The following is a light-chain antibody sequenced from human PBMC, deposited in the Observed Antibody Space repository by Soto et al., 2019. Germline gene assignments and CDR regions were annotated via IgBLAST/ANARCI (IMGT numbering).Light chain of an antibody. J-gene: IGLJ1*01. V-gene: IGLV2-14*01. CDR2: DVS. Sequence: QSALTQPASVSGSPGQSITISCTGTSSDVGGYHYVSWYQQHPGKAPKLMIYDVSNRPSGVSNRFSGSKSGNTASLTISGLQADDEADYYCSSYTSSSTLGFGTGTKLTVL. CDR1: SSDVGGYHY. CDR3: SSYTSSSTLG.